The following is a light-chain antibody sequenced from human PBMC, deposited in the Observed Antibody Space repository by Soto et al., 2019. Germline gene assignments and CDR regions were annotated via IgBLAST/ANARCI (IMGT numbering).Light chain of an antibody. CDR3: MQALQTPYT. Sequence: EIVMTQSPPSLTFTPGEPASISCRSSQSLLHSNGNTFLDWYVQKPGQSPQLLIYLGSNRASGVPDRVSGSEAGTDFTLKISRVEAEDVGVYYCMQALQTPYTFGQGTKLEIK. CDR2: LGS. CDR1: QSLLHSNGNTF. J-gene: IGKJ2*01. V-gene: IGKV2-28*01.